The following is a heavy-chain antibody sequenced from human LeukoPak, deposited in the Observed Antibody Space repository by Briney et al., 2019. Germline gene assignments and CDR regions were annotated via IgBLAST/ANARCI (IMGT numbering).Heavy chain of an antibody. Sequence: GSLRLSCAASGFTFSSYAMSWVRQPPGKGLEWIGEINHSGSTNYNPSLKSRVTISVDTSKNQFSLKLSSVTAADTAVYYCASGPVAAFDYWGQGTLVTVSS. J-gene: IGHJ4*02. CDR3: ASGPVAAFDY. D-gene: IGHD6-19*01. CDR2: INHSGST. CDR1: GFTFSSYA. V-gene: IGHV4-34*01.